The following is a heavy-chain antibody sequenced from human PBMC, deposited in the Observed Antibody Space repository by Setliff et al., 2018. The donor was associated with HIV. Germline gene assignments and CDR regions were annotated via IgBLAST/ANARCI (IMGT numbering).Heavy chain of an antibody. V-gene: IGHV4-39*07. CDR2: VDYSGKT. D-gene: IGHD6-13*01. CDR1: GFSIGRTSYY. J-gene: IGHJ4*02. Sequence: PSETLSLTCSVSGFSIGRTSYYWGWIRQSPGKGLECIGSVDYSGKTNYNPSLKSRVTISVDTSKNQFSLKVTSVTAADTAVYYCVTSSSWSSRLNFWGQGMLVTVSS. CDR3: VTSSSWSSRLNF.